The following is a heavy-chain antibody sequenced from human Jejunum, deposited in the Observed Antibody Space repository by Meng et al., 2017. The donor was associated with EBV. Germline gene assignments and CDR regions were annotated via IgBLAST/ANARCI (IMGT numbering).Heavy chain of an antibody. Sequence: VQLEQWGAGLLKPSETLSLTCVVNGGSFSGYYWPWIHQPPGKGLEWIGEINHGDRTNYNPSLKSRVTVSVDTSKNQFSLRLTSVTDADTAVYYCARVAYDEAFAGWFDPWGQGTLVTVSS. V-gene: IGHV4-34*01. CDR1: GGSFSGYY. J-gene: IGHJ5*02. CDR3: ARVAYDEAFAGWFDP. D-gene: IGHD5-12*01. CDR2: INHGDRT.